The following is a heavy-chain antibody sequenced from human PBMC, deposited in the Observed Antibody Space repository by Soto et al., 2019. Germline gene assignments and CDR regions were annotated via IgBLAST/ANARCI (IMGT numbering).Heavy chain of an antibody. D-gene: IGHD1-1*01. J-gene: IGHJ4*02. V-gene: IGHV4-39*01. CDR1: GGSFDSTGYY. CDR2: IYYSGTT. CDR3: ATVHIVGTTPYYFDS. Sequence: QLQLQESGPGLVKPSETLSLTCTVSGGSFDSTGYYWAWVRQPPGKGLEWMAYIYYSGTTYYNPSLNSSLSISVDTSRNQPSLSLSSVTAADTAVYYCATVHIVGTTPYYFDSWGQGTLVTVSS.